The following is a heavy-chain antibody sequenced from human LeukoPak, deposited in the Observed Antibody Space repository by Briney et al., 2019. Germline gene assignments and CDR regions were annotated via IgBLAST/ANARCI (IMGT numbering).Heavy chain of an antibody. CDR3: AKTGQFDY. CDR1: GFTFSSYA. CDR2: ITGMVGNT. V-gene: IGHV3-23*01. D-gene: IGHD7-27*01. J-gene: IGHJ4*02. Sequence: SGGSLRLSCVASGFTFSSYAMSWGRQAPGKGLGWGWTITGMVGNTFYADPVKGRFAVSRDNSKNTLYLQMNSLRAEDPAVYYCAKTGQFDYWGQGTLVTVSS.